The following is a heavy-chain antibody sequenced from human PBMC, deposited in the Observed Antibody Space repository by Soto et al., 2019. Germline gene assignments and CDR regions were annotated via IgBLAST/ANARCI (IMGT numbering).Heavy chain of an antibody. J-gene: IGHJ6*02. D-gene: IGHD3-22*01. CDR2: IYYSGST. CDR1: GGSIISNYY. CDR3: ARERGYYYDSSGHYGMDV. Sequence: SETLSLTCDVSGGSIISNYYWSWIRQPPGKGLEWIGYIYYSGSTNYNPSLKSRVTISVDTSKNQFSLKLSSVTAADTAVYYCARERGYYYDSSGHYGMDVWGQGTTVTVSS. V-gene: IGHV4-59*01.